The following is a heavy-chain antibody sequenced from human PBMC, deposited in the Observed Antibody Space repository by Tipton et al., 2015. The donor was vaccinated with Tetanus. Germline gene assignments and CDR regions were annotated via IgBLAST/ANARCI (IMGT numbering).Heavy chain of an antibody. D-gene: IGHD3-22*01. V-gene: IGHV4-4*07. J-gene: IGHJ4*02. CDR2: IYSSGTT. CDR1: GVSMIDSY. Sequence: TLSLTCTVSGVSMIDSYWNWIRQPAGKGLEWIGRIYSSGTTNYDPSLRGRVTMSIDTSKNRFSLKLDSVTAADTAIYYCARDVRGYSYDDSGYYNPSYYFDLWGQGTLVTVSS. CDR3: ARDVRGYSYDDSGYYNPSYYFDL.